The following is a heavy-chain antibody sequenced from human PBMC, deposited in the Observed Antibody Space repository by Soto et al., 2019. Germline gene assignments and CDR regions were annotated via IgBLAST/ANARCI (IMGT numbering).Heavy chain of an antibody. V-gene: IGHV4-59*01. CDR3: ARDSQYYDIWVGMDV. CDR2: IYYSGST. D-gene: IGHD3-9*01. Sequence: PSETLSLTCTVSGGSISSYYWSWIRQPPGKGLEWIGYIYYSGSTNYNPSLKSRVTISVDTSKNQFSLKLSSVTAADTAVYYCARDSQYYDIWVGMDVWGQGTTVTVSS. J-gene: IGHJ6*02. CDR1: GGSISSYY.